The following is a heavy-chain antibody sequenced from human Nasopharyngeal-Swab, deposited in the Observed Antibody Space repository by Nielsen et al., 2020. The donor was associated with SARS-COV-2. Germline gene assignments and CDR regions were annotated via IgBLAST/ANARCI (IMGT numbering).Heavy chain of an antibody. CDR3: ARDQYYYDSSGPAFDI. V-gene: IGHV3-7*03. Sequence: GGSLRLSCAASGFTFSSYWMSWVRQAPGKGLEWVANIKRDGSEKYYVDSVEGRFTISRDNAKNSLYLQMNSLRAEDTAVYYCARDQYYYDSSGPAFDIWGQGTMVTVSS. D-gene: IGHD3-22*01. CDR2: IKRDGSEK. J-gene: IGHJ3*02. CDR1: GFTFSSYW.